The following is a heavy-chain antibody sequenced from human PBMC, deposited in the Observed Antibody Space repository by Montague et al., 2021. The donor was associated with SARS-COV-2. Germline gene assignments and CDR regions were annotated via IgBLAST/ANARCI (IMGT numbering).Heavy chain of an antibody. V-gene: IGHV4-4*02. D-gene: IGHD3-10*01. J-gene: IGHJ2*01. Sequence: SETLSLTCAVSGGSISSSHWWSWVRQPPGKGLEWIGEIYHSGSTNYNPSLKSRVTISIDKSKNQFSLKLSSVTAADTAVDYCAREFRTYGYGGQYWYFDPWGRGTLVTVSS. CDR1: GGSISSSHW. CDR3: AREFRTYGYGGQYWYFDP. CDR2: IYHSGST.